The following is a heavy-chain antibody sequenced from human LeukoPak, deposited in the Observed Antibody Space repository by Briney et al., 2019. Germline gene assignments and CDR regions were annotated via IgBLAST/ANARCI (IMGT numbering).Heavy chain of an antibody. CDR3: ARALSLGYCSSTSCYHFDY. Sequence: ASVKVSCKASGYTFTSYDINWVRQVTGQGLEWMGWMNPNSGNTGYAQKFQGRVTITRNTSISTAYMELSSLRSEDTAVYYCARALSLGYCSSTSCYHFDYWGQGTLVTVSS. CDR1: GYTFTSYD. D-gene: IGHD2-2*01. V-gene: IGHV1-8*03. J-gene: IGHJ4*02. CDR2: MNPNSGNT.